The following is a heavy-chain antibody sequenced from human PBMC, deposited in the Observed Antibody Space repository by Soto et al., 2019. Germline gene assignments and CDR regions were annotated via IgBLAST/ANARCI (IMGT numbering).Heavy chain of an antibody. CDR2: ISYDGSNK. V-gene: IGHV3-30-3*01. Sequence: QVQLVESGGGVVQPGRSLRLSCAASGFTFSSYAMHWVRQAPGKGLEWVAVISYDGSNKYYADSVKGRFTISRDNSKNQLYLQMNRLRAEDTAVYYCARDGLLGYFDYWGQGTLVTVSS. CDR3: ARDGLLGYFDY. J-gene: IGHJ4*02. D-gene: IGHD3-16*01. CDR1: GFTFSSYA.